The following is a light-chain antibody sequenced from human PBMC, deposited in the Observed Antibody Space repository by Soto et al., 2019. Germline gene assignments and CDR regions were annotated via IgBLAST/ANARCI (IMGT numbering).Light chain of an antibody. V-gene: IGKV1-5*01. Sequence: DIQMTQSPSTLSASVGDRVTITCRASQSISSWLAWYQQKPGKAPKLLIYDASSLESGVPSRFSGSGSGTEFTLTISSLRPDDFATDYWQQYNSYSYTFGQGTKLEIK. CDR1: QSISSW. CDR3: QQYNSYSYT. CDR2: DAS. J-gene: IGKJ2*01.